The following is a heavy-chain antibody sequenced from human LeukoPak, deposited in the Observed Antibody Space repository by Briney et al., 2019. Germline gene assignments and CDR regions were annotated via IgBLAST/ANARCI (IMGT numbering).Heavy chain of an antibody. CDR1: GFTFNTNW. CDR2: VDPDGTTT. Sequence: QPGGSLRLSCAASGFTFNTNWMHWVRQAPGEGLVWVSRVDPDGTTTNYADSVTGRFTTSRDNAKNTLYLQMNSLRAEDTALYYCTRVQAGRSGLMDVWGRGTTVTVSS. D-gene: IGHD2-8*02. CDR3: TRVQAGRSGLMDV. V-gene: IGHV3-74*01. J-gene: IGHJ6*02.